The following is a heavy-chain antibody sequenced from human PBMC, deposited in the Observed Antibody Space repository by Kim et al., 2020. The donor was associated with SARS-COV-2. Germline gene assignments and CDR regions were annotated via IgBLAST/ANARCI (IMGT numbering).Heavy chain of an antibody. V-gene: IGHV3-49*04. D-gene: IGHD3-10*01. CDR3: IRARRGTYWTADY. J-gene: IGHJ4*02. CDR1: GFIFSDYT. CDR2: IRAEAFTGTT. Sequence: GGSLRLSCRGSGFIFSDYTLGWVRQAPGKGLEWVGIIRAEAFTGTTDYGASVQGRFTITRDDSNDIASLQMNSLRIDDTGVYYCIRARRGTYWTADYWGQGALVTVSS.